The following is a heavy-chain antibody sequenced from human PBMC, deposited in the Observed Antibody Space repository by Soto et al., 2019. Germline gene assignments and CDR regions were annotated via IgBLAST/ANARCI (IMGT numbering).Heavy chain of an antibody. V-gene: IGHV1-8*01. Sequence: QVQLVQSGAEVKKPGASVKVSCKASGYTFTSYDINWVRQATGQGLEWMGWMNPNSRNTGYAQKFQGRVTMTRNTSIRTPYIALSSLRSEDTAVYYCARERSSGWYVYYWGQGTMVTVSS. J-gene: IGHJ4*02. D-gene: IGHD6-19*01. CDR3: ARERSSGWYVYY. CDR2: MNPNSRNT. CDR1: GYTFTSYD.